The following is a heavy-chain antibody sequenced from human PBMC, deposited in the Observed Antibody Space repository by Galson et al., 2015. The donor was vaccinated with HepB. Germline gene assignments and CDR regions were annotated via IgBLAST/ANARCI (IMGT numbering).Heavy chain of an antibody. D-gene: IGHD3-10*01. CDR1: GFTFSNAR. Sequence: SLRLSCAASGFTFSNARMSWVRQAPGKGLEWVGRIKSKTDGGTTDYAAPVKGRFTISRDDSKNTLYLQMNSLKTEDTAVYYCTTDSWGSMVQGVISYYFDYWGQGTLVTVSS. V-gene: IGHV3-15*01. CDR3: TTDSWGSMVQGVISYYFDY. J-gene: IGHJ4*02. CDR2: IKSKTDGGTT.